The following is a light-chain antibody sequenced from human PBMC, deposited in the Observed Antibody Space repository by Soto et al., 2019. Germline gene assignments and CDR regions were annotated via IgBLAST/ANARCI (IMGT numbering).Light chain of an antibody. CDR2: DVS. CDR3: QQYNNWPYS. J-gene: IGKJ5*01. Sequence: EIVMTQSPATLSVSPGERATVSCRAGQGVTTNFAWYQQKSGQSPRLLIYDVSTRATGVPARFSGTGSETDFTLTISGLQSEDSAVYFCQQYNNWPYSFGQGTRLEIK. CDR1: QGVTTN. V-gene: IGKV3-15*01.